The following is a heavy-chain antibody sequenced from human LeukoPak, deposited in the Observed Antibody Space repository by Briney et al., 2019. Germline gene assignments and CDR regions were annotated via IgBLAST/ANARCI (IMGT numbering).Heavy chain of an antibody. V-gene: IGHV3-21*01. D-gene: IGHD3-9*01. J-gene: IGHJ1*01. CDR3: ARDGHYDILTGYFQD. Sequence: GGSLRLSCAASGFTFSSYSMNWVRQAPGKGLEWVSSISSSSSYIYYADSVKGRFTISRDNAKNSLYLQMNSLRAEDTAVYYCARDGHYDILTGYFQDWGQGTLVTVSS. CDR2: ISSSSSYI. CDR1: GFTFSSYS.